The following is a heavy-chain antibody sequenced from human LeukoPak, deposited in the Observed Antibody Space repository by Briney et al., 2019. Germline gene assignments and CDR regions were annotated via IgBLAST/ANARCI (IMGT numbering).Heavy chain of an antibody. D-gene: IGHD3-22*01. Sequence: SVKVSCKASGGTFSSYAISWVRQAPGQGLEWMGRIIPILGIANYAQKFQGRVTITADKSTSTAYMELSSLRSEDTAVYYCARDSFYYDSSDPSHFDYWGQGTLVTVSS. CDR2: IIPILGIA. J-gene: IGHJ4*02. V-gene: IGHV1-69*04. CDR1: GGTFSSYA. CDR3: ARDSFYYDSSDPSHFDY.